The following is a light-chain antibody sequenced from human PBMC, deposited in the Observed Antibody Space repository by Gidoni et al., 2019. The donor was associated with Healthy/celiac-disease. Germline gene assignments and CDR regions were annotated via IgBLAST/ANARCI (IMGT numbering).Light chain of an antibody. Sequence: EIVMTQSPATLSVSPGERATLSCRASQSVSSNLAWYQQKPGQAPRLLIYGASTRATGIPARFSGSGSGTEFTLTISSLQSEDFAVYYCQQYNNWPPDDTFXPXTKVDIK. J-gene: IGKJ3*01. CDR1: QSVSSN. CDR3: QQYNNWPPDDT. V-gene: IGKV3-15*01. CDR2: GAS.